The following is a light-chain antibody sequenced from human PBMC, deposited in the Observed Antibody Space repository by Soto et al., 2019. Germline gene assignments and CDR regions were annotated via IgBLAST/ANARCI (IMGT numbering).Light chain of an antibody. V-gene: IGLV3-1*01. CDR2: QDS. CDR1: ELGDKY. J-gene: IGLJ3*02. Sequence: SYELTQPPSVSVSPGQTASITCSGDELGDKYACWYQQKPGQSPVVVIYQDSKRPSDIPERFSGSNSGNTATLTIRGTQALDEADYYCQAWDSGTAVLGGGTKLTVL. CDR3: QAWDSGTAV.